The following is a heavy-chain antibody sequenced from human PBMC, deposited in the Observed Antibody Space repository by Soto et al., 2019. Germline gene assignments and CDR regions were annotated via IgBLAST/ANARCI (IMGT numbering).Heavy chain of an antibody. CDR3: ARETYYDSSGYYPYYYYYCMDV. J-gene: IGHJ6*02. Sequence: QVQLVQSGAEVKTPGSSVKVSCKASGGTFSSYAISWVRQAPGQGLEWMGGIIPIFGTANYAQKFQGRVTITADESTSTAYMELSSLRSEDTAVYYCARETYYDSSGYYPYYYYYCMDVWGQGTTVTVSS. CDR1: GGTFSSYA. V-gene: IGHV1-69*01. D-gene: IGHD3-22*01. CDR2: IIPIFGTA.